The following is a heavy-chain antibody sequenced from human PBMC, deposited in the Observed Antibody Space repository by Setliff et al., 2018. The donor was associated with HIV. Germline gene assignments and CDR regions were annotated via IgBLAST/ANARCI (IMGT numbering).Heavy chain of an antibody. CDR2: VRSKAYGGTT. V-gene: IGHV3-49*04. Sequence: PGGSLRLSCTASGFTFGDYAMNWVRQAPGKGLEWVGFVRSKAYGGTTEYAASVKGRFTVSRDDSKSAAYLQMSSLKTEDTAVYYCTRDRRHDEYYDSSGARAIWYYMDVWGKGTTVTVSS. J-gene: IGHJ6*03. D-gene: IGHD3-22*01. CDR1: GFTFGDYA. CDR3: TRDRRHDEYYDSSGARAIWYYMDV.